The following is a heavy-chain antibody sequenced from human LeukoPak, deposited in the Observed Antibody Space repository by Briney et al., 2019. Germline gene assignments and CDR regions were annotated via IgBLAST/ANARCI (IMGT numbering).Heavy chain of an antibody. CDR2: INYSGST. Sequence: SETLSLTCTVSGGSISRYYWSWIRQPPGKGLEWIGYINYSGSTNYNPFLKSRVTISVDTSKNQFSLKVTSVTAADTAVYYCAKFLGLTGVFYWGQGTLVTVSS. CDR3: AKFLGLTGVFY. D-gene: IGHD7-27*01. CDR1: GGSISRYY. V-gene: IGHV4-59*12. J-gene: IGHJ4*02.